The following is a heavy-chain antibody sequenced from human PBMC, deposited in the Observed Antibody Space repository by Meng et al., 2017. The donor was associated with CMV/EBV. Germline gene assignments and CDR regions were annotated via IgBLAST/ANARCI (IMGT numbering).Heavy chain of an antibody. D-gene: IGHD3-9*01. J-gene: IGHJ5*02. V-gene: IGHV2-5*01. CDR2: ISWNDDK. CDR1: GFSLSTSGGG. Sequence: SGSTLVTPTQTVTLTCTFSGFSLSTSGGGVGWIRPPPGKALEWLALISWNDDKRYSPSLKSRLTITKDTSKNQVVLTMTNMEPVDTATYYCAHRITISPVFDPWGQGTLVTVSS. CDR3: AHRITISPVFDP.